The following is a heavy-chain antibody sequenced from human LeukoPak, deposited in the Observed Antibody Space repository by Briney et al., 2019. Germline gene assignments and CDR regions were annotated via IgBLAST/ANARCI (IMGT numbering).Heavy chain of an antibody. V-gene: IGHV1-2*04. D-gene: IGHD5-12*01. CDR2: INPNSGGK. J-gene: IGHJ4*02. CDR3: ASDHGYEFDY. CDR1: GYTFTGYY. Sequence: GASVKVSCKASGYTFTGYYMHWVRQAPGQGLEWMGWINPNSGGKNYAQKFQGWVTMTRDTSIRPAYTEPSSPRSDDTAVYYGASDHGYEFDYCGQGTLATVSA.